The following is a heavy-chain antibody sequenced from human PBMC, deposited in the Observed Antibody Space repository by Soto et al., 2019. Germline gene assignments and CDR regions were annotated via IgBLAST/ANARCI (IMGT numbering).Heavy chain of an antibody. CDR3: ARGPLVALNYFES. V-gene: IGHV1-69*02. Sequence: QVQLVQSGTEVKKPGSSVKVSCKASGGTFRNYRINWVRQAPGQVLEWMGSIFPLTDIPDYAQNFQARLTISADKSTSTAYMELSSLTSDDTAMYFCARGPLVALNYFESWCQGTLVTVSS. CDR2: IFPLTDIP. J-gene: IGHJ4*02. CDR1: GGTFRNYR.